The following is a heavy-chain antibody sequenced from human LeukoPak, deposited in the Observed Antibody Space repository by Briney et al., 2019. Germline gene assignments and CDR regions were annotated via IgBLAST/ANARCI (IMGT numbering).Heavy chain of an antibody. D-gene: IGHD2-2*01. CDR1: GLTFSSSW. Sequence: PGGSLRLSCAASGLTFSSSWMHWVRQAPGKGLVWVSRIHSDGASTSYADSVKGRFTMSRDNAKNTLYLQMNSLRAEDTAVYYCTKDRPEAYFDYWGQGTLVTVSS. CDR3: TKDRPEAYFDY. V-gene: IGHV3-74*01. CDR2: IHSDGAST. J-gene: IGHJ4*02.